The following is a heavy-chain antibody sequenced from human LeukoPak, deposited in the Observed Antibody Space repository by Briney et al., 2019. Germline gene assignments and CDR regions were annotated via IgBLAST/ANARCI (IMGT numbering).Heavy chain of an antibody. CDR1: GFSFSNYA. V-gene: IGHV3-23*01. J-gene: IGHJ4*02. CDR2: ISGSGGGT. CDR3: ARDAGYYSSLYYFDF. Sequence: GGSLSLSCAASGFSFSNYAMNWVRQAPGKGLEWVSLISGSGGGTYYADSVKGRFTISRDISNNILYLQMNTLRAEDTAVYYCARDAGYYSSLYYFDFWGQGTLVTVSS. D-gene: IGHD2-2*01.